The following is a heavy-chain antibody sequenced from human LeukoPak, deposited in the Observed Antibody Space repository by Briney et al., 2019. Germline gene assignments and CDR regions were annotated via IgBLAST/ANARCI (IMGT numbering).Heavy chain of an antibody. D-gene: IGHD4-17*01. CDR1: GFTFDDYG. CDR3: ARESQSLDGDYLYYFDY. V-gene: IGHV3-20*04. J-gene: IGHJ4*02. CDR2: INWNGGST. Sequence: PGGSLRLSCAASGFTFDDYGMSWVRQAPGKGLEWVSGINWNGGSTGYADSVKGRFTISRDNAKNSLYLQMNSLRAEDTALYYCARESQSLDGDYLYYFDYWGQGTLVTVSS.